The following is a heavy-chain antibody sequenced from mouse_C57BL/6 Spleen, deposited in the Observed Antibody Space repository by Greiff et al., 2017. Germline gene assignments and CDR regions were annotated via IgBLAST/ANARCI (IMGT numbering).Heavy chain of an antibody. J-gene: IGHJ3*01. CDR3: ARDFYYDYPWFAY. Sequence: EVQRVESGGGLVKPGGSLKLSCAASGFTFSDYGMHWVRQAPEKGLEWVAYISSGSSTIYSAVTVKGRFTISRDNAKNTLFLQMTSLRSEDTAMYYCARDFYYDYPWFAYWGQGTLVTVSA. V-gene: IGHV5-17*01. CDR1: GFTFSDYG. D-gene: IGHD2-4*01. CDR2: ISSGSSTI.